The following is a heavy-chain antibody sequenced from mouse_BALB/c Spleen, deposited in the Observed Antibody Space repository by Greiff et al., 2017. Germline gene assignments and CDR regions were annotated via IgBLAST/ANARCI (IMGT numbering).Heavy chain of an antibody. CDR1: GYTFSSYW. J-gene: IGHJ2*01. CDR3: ARYMNNFDY. Sequence: QVQLQPSGAELMKPGASVKISCKATGYTFSSYWLEWVKQRPGHGLEWIGEILPGSGSTNYNEKFKVKATFTADTSSNTAYMQLSSLTSEDSAVYYCARYMNNFDYWGKGNTRTGAS. CDR2: ILPGSGST. D-gene: IGHD1-3*01. V-gene: IGHV1-9*01.